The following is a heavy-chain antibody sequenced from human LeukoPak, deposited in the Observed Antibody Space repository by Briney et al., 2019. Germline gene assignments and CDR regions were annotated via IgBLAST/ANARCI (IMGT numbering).Heavy chain of an antibody. D-gene: IGHD5-18*01. Sequence: ASVKVSCKASGYTFTSYGISWVRQAPGQGLEWMGWISAYNGNTNYPQKHQGRVTMTTDTSTTTAYMELRSLRSADTAVYYCARRGTAMVNIGYWGQGTLVTVSS. CDR3: ARRGTAMVNIGY. J-gene: IGHJ4*02. V-gene: IGHV1-18*01. CDR2: ISAYNGNT. CDR1: GYTFTSYG.